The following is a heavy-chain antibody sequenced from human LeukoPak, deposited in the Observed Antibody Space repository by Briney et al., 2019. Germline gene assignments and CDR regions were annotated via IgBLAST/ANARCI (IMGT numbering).Heavy chain of an antibody. V-gene: IGHV4-34*01. CDR2: INHSGST. CDR1: GGSFSGYY. Sequence: SGTLSLTCAVYGGSFSGYYWSWIRQPPGKGLEWIGEINHSGSTNYNPSLKSRVTISVDTSKNQFSLKLSSVTAADTAVYYCARGRVAVAGRFDYWGQGTLVTVSS. J-gene: IGHJ4*02. D-gene: IGHD6-19*01. CDR3: ARGRVAVAGRFDY.